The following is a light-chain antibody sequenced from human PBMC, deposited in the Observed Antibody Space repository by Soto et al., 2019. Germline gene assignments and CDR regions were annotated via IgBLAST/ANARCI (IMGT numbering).Light chain of an antibody. CDR3: QQHVGGPFT. CDR1: QSVTRNY. Sequence: EIVLTQSPGTLSLSPGKRATLSCRASQSVTRNYLACYQQKPGQAPRLLIHAASSRASGIPDRFTGSGSGTNFTPTISRLEPEDFAVYCCQQHVGGPFTFGPGTKVDIK. V-gene: IGKV3-20*01. CDR2: AAS. J-gene: IGKJ3*01.